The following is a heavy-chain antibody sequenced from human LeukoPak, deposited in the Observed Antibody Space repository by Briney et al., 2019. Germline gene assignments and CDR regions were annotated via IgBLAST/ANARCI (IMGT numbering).Heavy chain of an antibody. Sequence: GGSLRLSCAASGFDFSTYTMNWVRQAPGKGLEWVSSISSSSSYIYYADSVKGRFTISRDNAKNSMYLQMNSLRAEDTAVYYCTRDPGHCTSTSCYPDYWGQGTLVTVSS. CDR1: GFDFSTYT. CDR2: ISSSSSYI. D-gene: IGHD2-2*01. CDR3: TRDPGHCTSTSCYPDY. J-gene: IGHJ4*02. V-gene: IGHV3-21*01.